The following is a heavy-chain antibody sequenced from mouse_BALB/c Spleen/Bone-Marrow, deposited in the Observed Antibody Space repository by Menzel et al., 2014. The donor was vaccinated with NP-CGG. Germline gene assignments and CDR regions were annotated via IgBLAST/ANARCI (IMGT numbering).Heavy chain of an antibody. CDR1: GFVSWGFW. Sequence: VNLLECGGGLGPPGGPLKLPCAPSGFVSWGFWVFWARRAPGKGLEWIGEIYPDSSTINYTPSLKDKFIISRDNAKYTLYLQMSKVRSEDTALYYCARLGYYGTMDYWGQGTSVTVSS. CDR3: ARLGYYGTMDY. CDR2: IYPDSSTI. D-gene: IGHD1-1*01. V-gene: IGHV4-1*02. J-gene: IGHJ4*01.